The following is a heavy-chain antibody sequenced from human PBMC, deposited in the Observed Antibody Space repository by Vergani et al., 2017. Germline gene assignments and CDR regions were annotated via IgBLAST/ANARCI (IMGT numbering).Heavy chain of an antibody. Sequence: QLVQSAAEVKKPGASVKVSCQTSGDTFTKYGFSWVRQAPGQGLEWVGWIGANDGNTNYAQKFQGRVFMTTDTSTRTVYMELRSLRFDDTAIYYCAKWGRSSYSRVWSGLGGDWGQGTLVIVSS. CDR2: IGANDGNT. V-gene: IGHV1-18*01. CDR3: AKWGRSSYSRVWSGLGGD. CDR1: GDTFTKYG. D-gene: IGHD6-19*01. J-gene: IGHJ4*02.